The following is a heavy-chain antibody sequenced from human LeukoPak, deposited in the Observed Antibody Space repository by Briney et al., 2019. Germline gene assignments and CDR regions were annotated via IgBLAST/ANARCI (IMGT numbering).Heavy chain of an antibody. CDR1: GGTFSSCA. CDR2: SIPIFGTA. D-gene: IGHD6-13*01. V-gene: IGHV1-69*13. CDR3: ARCSSSWPYEVYYYYYGMDV. J-gene: IGHJ6*02. Sequence: GASVKVSCKASGGTFSSCAISWVRQAPGQGLEWMGGSIPIFGTANYAQKSQGRVTITADESTSTAYMELSGLRSEDTAVYYCARCSSSWPYEVYYYYYGMDVWGQGTTVTVSS.